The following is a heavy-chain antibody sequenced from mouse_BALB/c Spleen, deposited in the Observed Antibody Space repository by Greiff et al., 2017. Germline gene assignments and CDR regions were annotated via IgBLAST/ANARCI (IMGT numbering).Heavy chain of an antibody. Sequence: VKLVESGAELMKPGASVKISCKATGYTFSSYWIEWVKQRPGHGLEWIGEILPGSGSTNYNEKFKGKATFTADTSSNTAYMQLSSLTSEDSAVYYCATYYYGSSYWYFDVWGAGTTVTVSS. CDR1: GYTFSSYW. D-gene: IGHD1-1*01. J-gene: IGHJ1*01. CDR2: ILPGSGST. CDR3: ATYYYGSSYWYFDV. V-gene: IGHV1-9*01.